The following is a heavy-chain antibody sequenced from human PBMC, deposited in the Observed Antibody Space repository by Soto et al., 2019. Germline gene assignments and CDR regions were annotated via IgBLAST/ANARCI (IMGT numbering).Heavy chain of an antibody. V-gene: IGHV1-46*01. D-gene: IGHD2-8*01. Sequence: ASVKVSCKASGYTFTSKYLNWVRQAPGQGLEWLGTINPTDGATTYAQKLQGRLSMTSDTSTSTFYMELSSLRSEDTAVYYCARDQTIYSNGAYYLPYYGMDVGGKGTTVTVSS. CDR2: INPTDGAT. CDR3: ARDQTIYSNGAYYLPYYGMDV. CDR1: GYTFTSKY. J-gene: IGHJ6*04.